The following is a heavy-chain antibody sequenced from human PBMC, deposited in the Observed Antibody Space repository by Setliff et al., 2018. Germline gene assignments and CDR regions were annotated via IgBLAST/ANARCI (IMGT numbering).Heavy chain of an antibody. J-gene: IGHJ4*02. CDR1: GGSISDAS. CDR3: ARGGTYRYFDY. Sequence: SETLSLTCTVSGGSISDASIMAWIRQPPGKGLEFIGYVFYNGAAKYDPSLKSRVTMSVDTSKTQFSLKLNSMTTADTAVYYCARGGTYRYFDYWGQGALVTVSS. CDR2: VFYNGAA. V-gene: IGHV4-59*01.